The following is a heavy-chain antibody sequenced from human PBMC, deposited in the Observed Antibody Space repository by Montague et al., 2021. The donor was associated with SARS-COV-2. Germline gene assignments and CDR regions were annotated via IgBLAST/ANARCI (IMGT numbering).Heavy chain of an antibody. J-gene: IGHJ4*02. V-gene: IGHV4-39*07. Sequence: SETLSLTCAISGGSISTSPYFWGWIRQPPGKGLEWIGSIYYSGSTYYNPSLKSRVAISIDTSENQFSLKLSSVTAADTAVYYCARGNRRAVAGTDFDYWGQGTLVTVSS. CDR1: GGSISTSPYF. D-gene: IGHD6-19*01. CDR2: IYYSGST. CDR3: ARGNRRAVAGTDFDY.